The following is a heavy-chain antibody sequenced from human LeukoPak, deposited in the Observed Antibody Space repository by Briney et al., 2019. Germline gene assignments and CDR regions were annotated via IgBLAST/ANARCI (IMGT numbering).Heavy chain of an antibody. Sequence: GGSLRLSCAASGFTFSSYCMSWVRQAPGKGLEWVADIKQGGSEKYYADSVKGRFTISRDNAKNSLYLQMYSLRAEDAAVYYCASEGGSWIYSADDAFDIGGEGTMATVPS. CDR2: IKQGGSEK. CDR1: GFTFSSYC. J-gene: IGHJ3*02. V-gene: IGHV3-7*01. CDR3: ASEGGSWIYSADDAFDI. D-gene: IGHD5-12*01.